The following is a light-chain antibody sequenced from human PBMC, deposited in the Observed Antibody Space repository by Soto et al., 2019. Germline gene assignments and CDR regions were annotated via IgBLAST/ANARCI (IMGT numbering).Light chain of an antibody. CDR1: QNFRRSH. CDR2: DTS. Sequence: EIVFTQSPGTPAFSPGERAPLPCRARQNFRRSHLAWYQQKPGQAPSLLLYDTSTRATGVPDRFSGSGSGTDFALTISRVEPEDFALYFCQQYGSSPGTFGQGTKVEI. V-gene: IGKV3-20*01. J-gene: IGKJ1*01. CDR3: QQYGSSPGT.